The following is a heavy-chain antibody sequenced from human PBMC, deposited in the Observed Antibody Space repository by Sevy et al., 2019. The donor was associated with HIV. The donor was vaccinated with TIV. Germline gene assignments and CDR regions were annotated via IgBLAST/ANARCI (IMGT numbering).Heavy chain of an antibody. J-gene: IGHJ4*02. Sequence: GGSLRLSCAASGLILSDHYMDWVRQAPGKGLEWVGRTRNRANGYTTEYAASVKGRFTISRDDSKNTLYLQMNSLKSEDTAVYYCTRDVSAAFDYWGQGTLVTVSS. D-gene: IGHD6-13*01. CDR1: GLILSDHY. V-gene: IGHV3-72*01. CDR3: TRDVSAAFDY. CDR2: TRNRANGYTT.